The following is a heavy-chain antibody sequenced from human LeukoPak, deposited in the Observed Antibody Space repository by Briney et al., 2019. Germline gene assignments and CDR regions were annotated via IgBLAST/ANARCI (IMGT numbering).Heavy chain of an antibody. CDR3: ARDFDWQVTGALGY. V-gene: IGHV3-7*01. CDR2: IKQDGSEK. J-gene: IGHJ4*02. D-gene: IGHD3-9*01. Sequence: GGSPRLSCAASGFTFSSYWMSWVRQAPGKGLEWVANIKQDGSEKYYVDSVKGRFTISRDNAKNSLYLQMNSLRAEDTAVYYCARDFDWQVTGALGYWGQGTLVTVSS. CDR1: GFTFSSYW.